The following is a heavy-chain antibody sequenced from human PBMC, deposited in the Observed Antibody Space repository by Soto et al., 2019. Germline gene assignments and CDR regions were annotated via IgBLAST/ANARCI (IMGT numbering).Heavy chain of an antibody. CDR2: IYPGDTT. D-gene: IGHD5-12*01. V-gene: IGHV3-53*01. CDR3: HGYGY. Sequence: PVGSLRLSCVVSGFTVSSANYMSWVRQAPGKGLEWVSVIYPGDTTFYADSVKGRFTISRDNSKNTLYLQMNSLRAEDTAVYYCHGYGYWGQGTLVTV. CDR1: GFTVSSANY. J-gene: IGHJ4*02.